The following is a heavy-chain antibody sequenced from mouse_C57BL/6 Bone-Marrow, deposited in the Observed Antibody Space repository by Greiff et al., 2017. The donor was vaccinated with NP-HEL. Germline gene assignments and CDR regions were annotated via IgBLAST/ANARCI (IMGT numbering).Heavy chain of an antibody. Sequence: QVQLQQPGAELVKPGASVKMSCKASGYTFTSYWITWVKQRPGQGLEWIGDIYPGSGSTNYNGKFKSKATLTVDTSSSTAYMQLSSLTSEDSAVYYCAKKGDYDMSAWFAYWGQGTLVTVSA. CDR2: IYPGSGST. CDR1: GYTFTSYW. J-gene: IGHJ3*01. CDR3: AKKGDYDMSAWFAY. D-gene: IGHD2-4*01. V-gene: IGHV1-55*01.